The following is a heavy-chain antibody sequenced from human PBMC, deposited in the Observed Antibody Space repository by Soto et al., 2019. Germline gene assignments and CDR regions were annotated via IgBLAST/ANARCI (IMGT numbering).Heavy chain of an antibody. J-gene: IGHJ6*02. D-gene: IGHD1-26*01. Sequence: GAPVEVSWQVLGYPLPDLYKRWVRQAPGKGLEWMGGFDPEDGETIYAQKFQGRVTMTEDTSTDTAYMELSSRRSEDTAVYYCAGATRDYYGMDVWGQGNKVTVSS. CDR3: AGATRDYYGMDV. CDR1: GYPLPDLY. V-gene: IGHV1-24*01. CDR2: FDPEDGET.